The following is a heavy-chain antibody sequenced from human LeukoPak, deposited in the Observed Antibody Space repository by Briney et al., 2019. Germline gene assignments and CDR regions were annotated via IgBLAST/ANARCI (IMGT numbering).Heavy chain of an antibody. V-gene: IGHV4-59*01. D-gene: IGHD3-9*01. CDR3: AREIPYDILTGARHDAFDI. J-gene: IGHJ3*02. CDR2: ISYNGNT. CDR1: GGSMNDYY. Sequence: PSETLSLTCTVSGGSMNDYYWTWIRQPPGKGLEWIGHISYNGNTDYNPSLTSRVTLSVDTSKNHFSLQLSSVSAADTAVYYCAREIPYDILTGARHDAFDIWGQGTMVTVSS.